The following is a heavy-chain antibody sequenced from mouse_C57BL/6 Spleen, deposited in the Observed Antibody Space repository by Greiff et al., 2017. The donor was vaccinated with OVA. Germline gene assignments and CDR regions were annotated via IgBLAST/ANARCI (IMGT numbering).Heavy chain of an antibody. CDR1: GFNIKNTY. D-gene: IGHD1-1*01. CDR2: IDPANGNT. V-gene: IGHV14-3*01. J-gene: IGHJ4*01. CDR3: AIIDYYYGSSYAMDY. Sequence: EVNVVESVAELVRPGASVKLSCTASGFNIKNTYMHWVKQRPEQGLEWIGRIDPANGNTKYAPKFQGKATITADTSSNTAYLQLSSLTSEDTAIYYCAIIDYYYGSSYAMDYWGQGTSVTVSS.